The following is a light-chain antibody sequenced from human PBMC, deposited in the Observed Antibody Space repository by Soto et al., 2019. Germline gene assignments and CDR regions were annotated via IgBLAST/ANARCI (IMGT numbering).Light chain of an antibody. V-gene: IGKV3-20*01. CDR1: QSVSSSY. J-gene: IGKJ2*01. CDR3: QQYGSSPVT. Sequence: EIVLTQSPGTLSLSPGERATLSCRANQSVSSSYLAWYQQKPGQAPRLLIYGASSRATGIPDRFSGSGSGTDFTLTISRLEPEDFAVYYCQQYGSSPVTFGQGTKLEIK. CDR2: GAS.